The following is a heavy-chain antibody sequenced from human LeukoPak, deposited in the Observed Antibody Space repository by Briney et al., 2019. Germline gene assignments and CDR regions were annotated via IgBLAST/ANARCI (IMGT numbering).Heavy chain of an antibody. Sequence: PSETLSLTCAVPGGSINSVNYYWTWIRQPPGKSLGWNAYIYYSGSTYCNPSLSSRVTISVDTSKNQFSLKLSSVTATGTAVYYCTRAGKCFGSATWAGLVDSWGLGTLVTVSS. V-gene: IGHV4-30-4*08. D-gene: IGHD3-10*01. J-gene: IGHJ4*02. CDR3: TRAGKCFGSATWAGLVDS. CDR2: IYYSGST. CDR1: GGSINSVNYY.